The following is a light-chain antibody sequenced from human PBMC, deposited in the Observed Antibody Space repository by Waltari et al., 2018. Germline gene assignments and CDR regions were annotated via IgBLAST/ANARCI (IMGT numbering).Light chain of an antibody. CDR1: SGDVGGYNY. V-gene: IGLV2-11*01. Sequence: QSALTQPRSVSGSPGQSVTISCIGTSGDVGGYNYVSWYQHHSGQAPKLIIYDINKRPSGFPDRFSGSRSSNTASLTISRLQAEDEADYYCSSYAGSDTFVVLGGGTKVTVL. CDR3: SSYAGSDTFVV. J-gene: IGLJ2*01. CDR2: DIN.